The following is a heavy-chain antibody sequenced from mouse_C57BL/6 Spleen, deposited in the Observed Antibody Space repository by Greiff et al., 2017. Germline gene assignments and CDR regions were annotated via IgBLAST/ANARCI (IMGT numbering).Heavy chain of an antibody. J-gene: IGHJ2*01. Sequence: EVKLMESGPELVKPGASVKIPCKASGYTFTDYNMDWVKQSHGKSLEWIGDINPNNGGTIYNQKFKGKATLTVDKSSSTAYMELRSLTSEDTAVYYCARSGNHGRYFDYWGQGTTLTVSS. D-gene: IGHD1-3*01. CDR3: ARSGNHGRYFDY. CDR2: INPNNGGT. V-gene: IGHV1-18*01. CDR1: GYTFTDYN.